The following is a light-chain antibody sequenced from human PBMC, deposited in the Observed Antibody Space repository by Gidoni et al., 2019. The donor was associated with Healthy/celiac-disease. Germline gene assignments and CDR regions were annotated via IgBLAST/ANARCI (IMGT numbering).Light chain of an antibody. J-gene: IGKJ5*01. CDR2: GAS. V-gene: IGKV3-15*01. CDR1: QSVSST. Sequence: EIVMTQSPATLSVSPGERATLSCRASQSVSSTLASYQQQPGQAPRILIYGASTRATGIPARFSGSGSGTEFTLTISSLQSEDFAVYYCQQYNYWHPVTFGQGTRLEIK. CDR3: QQYNYWHPVT.